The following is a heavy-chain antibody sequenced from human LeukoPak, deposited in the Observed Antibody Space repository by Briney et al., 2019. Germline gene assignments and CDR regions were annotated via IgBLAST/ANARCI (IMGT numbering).Heavy chain of an antibody. J-gene: IGHJ4*02. CDR3: ARVRVASYSSSSSYAFDY. CDR1: GFTFSSYS. Sequence: GGSLRLSCAASGFTFSSYSMNWVRQAPGKGLEWVSSISSSSSYIYYADPVKGRFTISRDNAKNSLYLQMNSLRAEDTAVYYCARVRVASYSSSSSYAFDYWGQGTLVTVSS. D-gene: IGHD6-6*01. CDR2: ISSSSSYI. V-gene: IGHV3-21*01.